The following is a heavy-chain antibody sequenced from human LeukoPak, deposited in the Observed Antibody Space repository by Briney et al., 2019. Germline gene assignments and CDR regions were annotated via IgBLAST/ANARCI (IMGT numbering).Heavy chain of an antibody. J-gene: IGHJ4*02. CDR2: INHSGST. CDR1: GGSFSGYY. V-gene: IGHV4-34*01. Sequence: SETLSLTCAVYGGSFSGYYWSWIRQPPGKGLGWIGEINHSGSTNYNPSLKSRVTISVDTSKNQFSLHLNSVIPEDTAIYYCARDEDGAAARNFDSWGQGTLVTVSS. CDR3: ARDEDGAAARNFDS. D-gene: IGHD6-13*01.